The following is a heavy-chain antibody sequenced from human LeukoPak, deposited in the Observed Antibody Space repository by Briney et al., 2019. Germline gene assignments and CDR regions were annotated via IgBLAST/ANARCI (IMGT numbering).Heavy chain of an antibody. D-gene: IGHD2-2*01. J-gene: IGHJ4*02. Sequence: GGSLRLSCAASGFTFSSYAMSWVRQAPGKGLEWVSAISGSGGSTYHADSVKGRFTISKDNSKNTLYLQMNSLRAEDTAVYYCAKALLDCSSTSCWFDYWGQGTLVTVSS. V-gene: IGHV3-23*01. CDR2: ISGSGGST. CDR3: AKALLDCSSTSCWFDY. CDR1: GFTFSSYA.